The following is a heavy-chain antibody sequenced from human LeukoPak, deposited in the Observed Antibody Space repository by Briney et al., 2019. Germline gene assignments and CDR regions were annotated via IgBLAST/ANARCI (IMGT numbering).Heavy chain of an antibody. CDR2: IYTSGST. D-gene: IGHD5-18*01. CDR3: ARVGPGYSYDDAFDI. CDR1: GGSISSGSYY. Sequence: PSETLSLTCTVSGGSISSGSYYWSWIRQPAGKGLEWIGRIYTSGSTNYNPSLKSRVTISVDTSKNQFSLKLTSVTAADTAVYYCARVGPGYSYDDAFDIWGQGTMVTVSS. V-gene: IGHV4-61*02. J-gene: IGHJ3*02.